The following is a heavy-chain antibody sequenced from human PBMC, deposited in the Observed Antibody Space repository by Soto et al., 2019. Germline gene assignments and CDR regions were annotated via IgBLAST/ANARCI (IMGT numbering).Heavy chain of an antibody. CDR1: GYTFTSYY. J-gene: IGHJ3*02. CDR3: ARSSPRIDAFDI. CDR2: INPSGGST. V-gene: IGHV1-46*01. Sequence: ASVKVSCKASGYTFTSYYMHWVRQAPGQGLEWVGIINPSGGSTSYAQKFQGRVTMTRDTSTSTVYMELSSLRSEDTAVYYCARSSPRIDAFDIWGQGTMVTVSS.